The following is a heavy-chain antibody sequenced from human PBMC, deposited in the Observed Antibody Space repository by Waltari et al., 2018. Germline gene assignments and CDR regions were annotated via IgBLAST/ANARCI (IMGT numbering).Heavy chain of an antibody. V-gene: IGHV1-8*02. D-gene: IGHD2-21*01. CDR3: ARERVGGGRDCCPFDS. CDR1: GYPFTDYD. J-gene: IGHJ4*02. Sequence: QVQLVQSGAEVKKPGASVQVSCTASGYPFTDYDVNWVRQATGHGLEWMGWMNPNSGNTGYAQKFQGRVTMTRDSSISTAYLELSSLRSEDSAVYYCARERVGGGRDCCPFDSWGQGTLVTVSS. CDR2: MNPNSGNT.